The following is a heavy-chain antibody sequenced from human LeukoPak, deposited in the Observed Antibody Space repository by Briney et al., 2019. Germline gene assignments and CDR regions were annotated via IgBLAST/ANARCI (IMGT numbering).Heavy chain of an antibody. V-gene: IGHV1-18*01. D-gene: IGHD6-13*01. Sequence: ASVKVSCKASGYTFTSYGISWVRQAPGQGLEWMGWISAYNGNTNYAQKLQGRVTMTTDTSTDTAYMELSSLRSEDTAVYYCATAPYEYSSSWYGSWFDPWGQGTLVTVSS. CDR2: ISAYNGNT. CDR1: GYTFTSYG. J-gene: IGHJ5*02. CDR3: ATAPYEYSSSWYGSWFDP.